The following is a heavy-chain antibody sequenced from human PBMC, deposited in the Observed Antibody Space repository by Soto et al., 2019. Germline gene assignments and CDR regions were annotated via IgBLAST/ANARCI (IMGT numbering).Heavy chain of an antibody. V-gene: IGHV3-33*01. CDR3: ARDFTGGATYTGPYFYAMDV. D-gene: IGHD3-16*01. J-gene: IGHJ6*02. CDR2: VWSNGTHN. CDR1: GFTFSTYG. Sequence: QVHLVESGGGVVQPGRSLTLSCVASGFTFSTYGIHWVRQAPGQGLEWVGVVWSNGTHNVYTTSVKGRFTFSRDNFRNTVYLQINSLRVEDTAMYYCARDFTGGATYTGPYFYAMDVWGRGTTVTVSS.